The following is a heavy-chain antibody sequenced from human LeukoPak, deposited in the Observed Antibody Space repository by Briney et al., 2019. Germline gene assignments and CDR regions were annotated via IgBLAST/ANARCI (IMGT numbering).Heavy chain of an antibody. D-gene: IGHD1-20*01. CDR3: AKDYLRYNWNVNSLYFDY. J-gene: IGHJ4*02. V-gene: IGHV3-23*01. CDR2: ISGSGGST. Sequence: PGGSLRLSCAASGFTFSSYAMSWVRQAPGKGLEWVSAISGSGGSTYYADSVKGRFTISRDNSKNTLYLQMNSLRAEDTAVYYCAKDYLRYNWNVNSLYFDYWGQGTLVTVSS. CDR1: GFTFSSYA.